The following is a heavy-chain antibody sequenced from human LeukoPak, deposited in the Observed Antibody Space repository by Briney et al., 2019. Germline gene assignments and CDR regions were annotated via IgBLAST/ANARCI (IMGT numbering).Heavy chain of an antibody. Sequence: PGGSLRLSCAASGFTFDDYAMHWVRQAPGKGLEWVSGISWNSGSIGYADSVKGRFTISRDNAKNSLYLQMNSLRAEDTALYYCAKDTAPSPDYFDYWGQGTLVTVSS. CDR2: ISWNSGSI. CDR3: AKDTAPSPDYFDY. D-gene: IGHD6-6*01. V-gene: IGHV3-9*01. CDR1: GFTFDDYA. J-gene: IGHJ4*02.